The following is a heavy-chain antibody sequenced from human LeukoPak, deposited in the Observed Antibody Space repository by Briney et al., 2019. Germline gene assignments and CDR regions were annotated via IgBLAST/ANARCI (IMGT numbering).Heavy chain of an antibody. CDR1: GGSISSYY. D-gene: IGHD3-10*01. J-gene: IGHJ5*02. Sequence: SETLSLTCTVSGGSISSYYWSWIRQPPGKGLEWIGYIYYSGSTNYNPSLKSRVTISVDTSKNQFSLKLSSVTAADTAMYYCARGVFTMVRGVKRWFDPWGQGTLVTVSS. CDR3: ARGVFTMVRGVKRWFDP. V-gene: IGHV4-59*01. CDR2: IYYSGST.